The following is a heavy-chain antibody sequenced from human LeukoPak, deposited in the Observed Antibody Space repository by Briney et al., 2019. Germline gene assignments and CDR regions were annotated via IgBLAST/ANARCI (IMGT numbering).Heavy chain of an antibody. J-gene: IGHJ4*02. D-gene: IGHD1-1*01. CDR2: MHYSGDS. CDR1: GNSISSFF. Sequence: SETLSLTCTVSGNSISSFFWSWIRQPPGKGLEWIGSMHYSGDSKYNPSLRSRVSLSIDTSEQQFSLRLSSVTAADTAVYYCARDLELERNRWNYFESWGQGALVTVSS. V-gene: IGHV4-59*01. CDR3: ARDLELERNRWNYFES.